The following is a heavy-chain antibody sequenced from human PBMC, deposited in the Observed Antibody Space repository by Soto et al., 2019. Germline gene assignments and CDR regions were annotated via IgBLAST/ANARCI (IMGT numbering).Heavy chain of an antibody. J-gene: IGHJ6*03. V-gene: IGHV1-69*13. D-gene: IGHD4-17*01. CDR1: GGTFSSYA. CDR2: IIPIFGTA. CDR3: ARTVGYGDYVYYYYYYMDV. Sequence: ASVKVSCKASGGTFSSYAISWVRQAPGQGLEWMGGIIPIFGTANYAQKFQGRVTITADESTSTAYMELSSLRSEDTAVYYCARTVGYGDYVYYYYYYMDVWGKGTTVTVSS.